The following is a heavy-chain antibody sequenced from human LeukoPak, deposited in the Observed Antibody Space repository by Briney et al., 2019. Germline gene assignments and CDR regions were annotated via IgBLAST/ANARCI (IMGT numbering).Heavy chain of an antibody. D-gene: IGHD3-10*01. CDR1: GFTFSSYA. CDR2: ISGSGGST. Sequence: GGSLRLSCAASGFTFSSYAMSWVRQAPGKGLEWVSAISGSGGSTYYADSVKGRFTISRDNSKNTLYLQMNSLRAEDTAVYYCAKGKSSPTYGSGSLLDYWGQGALVTVSS. V-gene: IGHV3-23*01. CDR3: AKGKSSPTYGSGSLLDY. J-gene: IGHJ4*02.